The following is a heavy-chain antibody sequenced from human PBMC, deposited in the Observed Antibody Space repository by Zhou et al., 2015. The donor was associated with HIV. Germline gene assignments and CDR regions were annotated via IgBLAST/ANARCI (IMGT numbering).Heavy chain of an antibody. CDR2: ISNSDGRT. J-gene: IGHJ3*01. CDR1: GFTFSSSA. Sequence: EVQLVESGGGVVQPGKSLTLSCTASGFTFSSSAMTWVRQSPERGLEWVSSISNSDGRTYYADFVEGRFTVSRDNSKSTLYLQMNNLRADDTAVYYCAKIQLLVPHDVFNDWGQGTVVTVSS. D-gene: IGHD2-2*01. V-gene: IGHV3-23*04. CDR3: AKIQLLVPHDVFND.